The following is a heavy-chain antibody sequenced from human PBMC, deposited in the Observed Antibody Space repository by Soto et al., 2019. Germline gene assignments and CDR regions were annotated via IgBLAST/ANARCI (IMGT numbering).Heavy chain of an antibody. CDR3: ARDKHSGYDRDWFDP. Sequence: ASVKASCKASGYTFTSYGISWVRQAPGQGLEWMGWISAYNGNTNYAQKLQGRVTMTTDTSTSTAYMELRSLRSDDTAVYYCARDKHSGYDRDWFDPWGQGTLVTVSS. D-gene: IGHD5-12*01. J-gene: IGHJ5*02. CDR2: ISAYNGNT. CDR1: GYTFTSYG. V-gene: IGHV1-18*01.